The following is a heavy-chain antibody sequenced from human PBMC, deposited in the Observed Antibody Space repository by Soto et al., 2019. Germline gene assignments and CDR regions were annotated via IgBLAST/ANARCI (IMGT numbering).Heavy chain of an antibody. CDR1: GDSIISSDFY. CDR3: ARHSLALRKNNWFDP. V-gene: IGHV4-39*01. D-gene: IGHD3-3*02. Sequence: SETLSLTCTVSGDSIISSDFYWGRVRQPPGKGLEWIGSIFYLGSSYYNPSLKSRVTMSVDTSKDQFSLRLRSVTAADTALYFCARHSLALRKNNWFDPWGQGIMVTVSS. J-gene: IGHJ5*02. CDR2: IFYLGSS.